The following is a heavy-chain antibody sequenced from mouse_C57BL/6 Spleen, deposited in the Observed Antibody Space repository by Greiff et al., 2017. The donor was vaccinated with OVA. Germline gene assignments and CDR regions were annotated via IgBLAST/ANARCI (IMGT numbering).Heavy chain of an antibody. J-gene: IGHJ3*01. CDR2: ISDGVSYT. CDR3: ASPAPPFAY. V-gene: IGHV5-4*01. Sequence: LEWVATISDGVSYTYYPDNVKGRFTISRDNAKNNLYLQMSHLKSEDTAMYYCASPAPPFAYWGQGTLVTVSA.